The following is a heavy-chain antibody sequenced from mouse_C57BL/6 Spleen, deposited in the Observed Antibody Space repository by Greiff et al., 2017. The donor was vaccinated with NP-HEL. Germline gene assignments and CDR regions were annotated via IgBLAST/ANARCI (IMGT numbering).Heavy chain of an antibody. CDR3: TRDGDIVTTDYYAMDY. J-gene: IGHJ4*01. Sequence: EVKLVESGEGLVKPGGSLKLSCAASGFTFSSYAMSWVRQTPEKRLEWVAYFSSGGDYIYYADTVKGRFTISRDNARNTLYLQMSSLKSEDTAMYYCTRDGDIVTTDYYAMDYWGQGTSVTVSS. CDR2: FSSGGDYI. V-gene: IGHV5-9-1*02. D-gene: IGHD2-5*01. CDR1: GFTFSSYA.